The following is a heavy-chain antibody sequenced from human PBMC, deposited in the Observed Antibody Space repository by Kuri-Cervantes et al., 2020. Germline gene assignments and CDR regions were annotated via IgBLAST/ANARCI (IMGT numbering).Heavy chain of an antibody. J-gene: IGHJ4*02. D-gene: IGHD5-24*01. CDR3: GGEMATIRHY. CDR2: ISYDGSNK. Sequence: GESLKISCAASGFTFSSYAMHWVRQAPGKGLEWVAVISYDGSNKYYADSVKGRFTISRDNSKNTLYLQMNSLRAEDTAVYYCGGEMATIRHYWGQGTLVTVSS. CDR1: GFTFSSYA. V-gene: IGHV3-30-3*01.